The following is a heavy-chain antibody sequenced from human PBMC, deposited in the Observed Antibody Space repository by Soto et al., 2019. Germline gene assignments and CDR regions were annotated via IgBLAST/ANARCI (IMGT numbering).Heavy chain of an antibody. CDR3: ARDRATMVRGVIPRWFDP. V-gene: IGHV4-34*01. J-gene: IGHJ5*02. CDR2: INHSGST. CDR1: GGSFSGYY. D-gene: IGHD3-10*01. Sequence: QVQLQQWGAGLLKPSETLSLTCAVYGGSFSGYYWSWIRQPPGKGLEWIGEINHSGSTNYNPSLKRRVTISVDTSKNQCSLKLSSVTAADTAVYYCARDRATMVRGVIPRWFDPWGQGTLVTVSS.